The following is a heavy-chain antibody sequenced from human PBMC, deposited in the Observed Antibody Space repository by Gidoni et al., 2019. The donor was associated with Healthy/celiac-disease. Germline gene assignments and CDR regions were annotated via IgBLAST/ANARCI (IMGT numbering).Heavy chain of an antibody. D-gene: IGHD1-26*01. CDR3: ARQYVGAKTGVFDY. CDR2: IYYSGST. V-gene: IGHV4-59*08. Sequence: QVQLQESGPGLVKPSETLSLTCTVSGGSISSYYWSWIRQPPGKGLEWIGYIYYSGSTNYNPSRKSRVTISVDTSKNQFSLKLSSVTAADTAVYYCARQYVGAKTGVFDYWGQGTLVTVSS. J-gene: IGHJ4*02. CDR1: GGSISSYY.